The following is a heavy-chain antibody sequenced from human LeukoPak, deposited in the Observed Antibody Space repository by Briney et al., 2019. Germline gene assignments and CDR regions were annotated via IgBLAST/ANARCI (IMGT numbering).Heavy chain of an antibody. CDR2: ISSSSSYI. CDR3: AELGITMIGGV. V-gene: IGHV3-21*01. Sequence: GGSLRLSCAASGFTFSTYGMHWVRQAPGKGLEWVSSISSSSSYIYYADSVKGRFTISRDNAKNSLYLQMNSLRAEDTAVYYCAELGITMIGGVWGKGTTVTISS. D-gene: IGHD3-10*02. CDR1: GFTFSTYG. J-gene: IGHJ6*04.